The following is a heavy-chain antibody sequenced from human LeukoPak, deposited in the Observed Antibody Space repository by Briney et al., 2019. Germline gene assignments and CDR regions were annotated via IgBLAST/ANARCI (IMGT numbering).Heavy chain of an antibody. J-gene: IGHJ4*02. CDR1: GYTFTTYY. D-gene: IGHD1-7*01. CDR3: ARGGGPGNYRFDF. Sequence: ASVRVSCKASGYTFTTYYMHWVRQAPGQGLEWVGIINPRGGSTTYAQKFQGRVTMTRDTSTSTVYMELSSLKSDDTAVYYCARGGGPGNYRFDFWGQGTLVTVFS. CDR2: INPRGGST. V-gene: IGHV1-46*01.